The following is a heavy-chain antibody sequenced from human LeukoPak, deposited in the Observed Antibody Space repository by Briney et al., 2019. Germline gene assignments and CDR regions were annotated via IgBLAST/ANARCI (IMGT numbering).Heavy chain of an antibody. D-gene: IGHD3-9*01. CDR2: INSDGSST. V-gene: IGHV3-74*01. CDR3: ARDWPFYDILTGGMDV. CDR1: GFTFSRHW. J-gene: IGHJ6*03. Sequence: GGSLRLSCAASGFTFSRHWMHWVRQGPGKGLVWVSRINSDGSSTNYADSVKGRFTISRDNAKNSLYLQMNSLRAEDTAVYYCARDWPFYDILTGGMDVWGKGTTVTVSS.